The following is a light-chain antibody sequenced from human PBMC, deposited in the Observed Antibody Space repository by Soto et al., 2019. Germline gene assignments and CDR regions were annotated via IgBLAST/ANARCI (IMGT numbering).Light chain of an antibody. CDR1: QSVSSNY. J-gene: IGKJ1*01. CDR3: QQYGSSPWT. Sequence: EIVLTQSPGTLSLSPGERATLSCRASQSVSSNYLAWYQQKPGQAPRLLIYVASSRATGIPDRFSGSGSGTDFTLTTTRLEPEDFEVYYCQQYGSSPWTFGQGTKVEIK. V-gene: IGKV3-20*01. CDR2: VAS.